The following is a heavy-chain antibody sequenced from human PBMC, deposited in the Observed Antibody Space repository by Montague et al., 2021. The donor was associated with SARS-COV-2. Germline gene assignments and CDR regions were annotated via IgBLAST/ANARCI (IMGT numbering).Heavy chain of an antibody. D-gene: IGHD3-9*01. Sequence: SLKLSCAASGFTFSRYGMHWVRQAPGKGLEWVAVIWYDGSNKYYXXSVKVRFTISRDNSKNTLYLQMNSLRAEDTAVYYCARDWWNGDWLFRLYYYYGMDVWGQGTTVTVSS. CDR2: IWYDGSNK. V-gene: IGHV3-33*01. J-gene: IGHJ6*02. CDR1: GFTFSRYG. CDR3: ARDWWNGDWLFRLYYYYGMDV.